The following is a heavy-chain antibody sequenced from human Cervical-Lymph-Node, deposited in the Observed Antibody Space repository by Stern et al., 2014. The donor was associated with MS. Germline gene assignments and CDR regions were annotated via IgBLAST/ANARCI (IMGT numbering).Heavy chain of an antibody. Sequence: VQLVQSGGGLVQPGGSLRLSCAASGFTFNDYWMHWVRQAPGKGLGWVSRINGDGTSTSSADAVKGRFTISRDNAKNTLNLQMDSLRADDTAVYYCARDLTTPDYWGQGTLVTVSS. CDR2: INGDGTST. J-gene: IGHJ4*02. CDR1: GFTFNDYW. V-gene: IGHV3-74*01. CDR3: ARDLTTPDY. D-gene: IGHD4-17*01.